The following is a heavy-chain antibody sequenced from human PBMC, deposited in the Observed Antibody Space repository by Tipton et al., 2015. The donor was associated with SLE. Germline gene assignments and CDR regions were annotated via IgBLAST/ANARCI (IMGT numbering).Heavy chain of an antibody. CDR2: IRSDGSNK. CDR1: GFTFSNYG. CDR3: AKALGSSGSYVG. J-gene: IGHJ4*02. D-gene: IGHD1-26*01. Sequence: SLRLSCAASGFTFSNYGIYWVRQAPGKGLEWVAFIRSDGSNKFYADSVKGRFIISRDNSKNTLYLQMNSLRGEDTAVYYCAKALGSSGSYVGWGQGTLVTVSS. V-gene: IGHV3-30*02.